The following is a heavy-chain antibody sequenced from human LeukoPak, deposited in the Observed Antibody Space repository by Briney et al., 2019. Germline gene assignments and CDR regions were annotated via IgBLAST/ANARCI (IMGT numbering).Heavy chain of an antibody. CDR3: ARYGDYGFKD. D-gene: IGHD4-17*01. CDR2: IYYSGTT. V-gene: IGHV4-59*01. J-gene: IGHJ4*02. CDR1: GGYISRYY. Sequence: SGTLSLTCTVSGGYISRYYWSWIRQPPGKGLEWIGYIYYSGTTNYNPSLKSRVSISVDTSKNQFSLKLSSVTAADTAVYYCARYGDYGFKDWGQGTLVTVSS.